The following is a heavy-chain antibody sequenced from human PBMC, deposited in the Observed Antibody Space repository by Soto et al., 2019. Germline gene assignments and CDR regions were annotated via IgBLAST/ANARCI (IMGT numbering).Heavy chain of an antibody. Sequence: ASVKVSCKASGYTFTSYGIGWVRQAPGQGLEWMGWISAYNGNTNYAQNFQGRVTMTTDTSTSTAYMELRSLRSDDTALYYCARDMIGDILPTYYKVYYYAMDVWGQGTTVTVSS. D-gene: IGHD3-9*01. J-gene: IGHJ6*02. V-gene: IGHV1-18*01. CDR2: ISAYNGNT. CDR3: ARDMIGDILPTYYKVYYYAMDV. CDR1: GYTFTSYG.